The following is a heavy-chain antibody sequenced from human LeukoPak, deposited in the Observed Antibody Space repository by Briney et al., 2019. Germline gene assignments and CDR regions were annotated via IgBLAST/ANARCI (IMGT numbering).Heavy chain of an antibody. D-gene: IGHD5-18*01. CDR3: AREVDGYSYGYRSYDYYYMDV. V-gene: IGHV4-34*01. CDR1: GGSFSGYY. CDR2: INHSGST. Sequence: SETLSLTCAVYGGSFSGYYWSWIRQPPGKGLEWIGEINHSGSTNYNPSLKSRVTISVDTSKNRFSLKLSSVTAADTAVYYCAREVDGYSYGYRSYDYYYMDVWGKGTTVTVSS. J-gene: IGHJ6*03.